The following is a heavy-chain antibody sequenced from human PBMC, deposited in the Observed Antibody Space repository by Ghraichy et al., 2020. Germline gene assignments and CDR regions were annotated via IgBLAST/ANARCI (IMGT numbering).Heavy chain of an antibody. CDR2: IYYSGST. V-gene: IGHV4-59*08. CDR1: TGSVNNYY. J-gene: IGHJ4*02. Sequence: SETLSLTCTVSTGSVNNYYWSWIRQPPGKGLEWIGYIYYSGSTDYNPSLKSRVTISVDTSNNQFSLKLRSVTAADTAMYYCARHVSGWSFDYWGQGILVTVSS. CDR3: ARHVSGWSFDY. D-gene: IGHD6-19*01.